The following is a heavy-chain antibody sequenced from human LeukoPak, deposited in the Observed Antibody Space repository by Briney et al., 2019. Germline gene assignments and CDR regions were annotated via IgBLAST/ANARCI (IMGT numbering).Heavy chain of an antibody. Sequence: PGGSLRLSCAASGFTFTTYGLHWVRQAPGKGLEWVAAIASNGGSEYYADSVKGRFTISRDNSKNTLFLQMNSLRPDDTAVYYCARLTRWVAAVGMGWFDPWGQGTLVSVSS. CDR3: ARLTRWVAAVGMGWFDP. J-gene: IGHJ5*02. V-gene: IGHV3-30*03. CDR1: GFTFTTYG. D-gene: IGHD6-13*01. CDR2: IASNGGSE.